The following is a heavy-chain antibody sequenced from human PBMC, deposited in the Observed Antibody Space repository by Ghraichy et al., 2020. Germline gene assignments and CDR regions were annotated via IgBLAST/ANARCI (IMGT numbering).Heavy chain of an antibody. J-gene: IGHJ3*02. V-gene: IGHV3-23*01. CDR2: ISGSGGST. CDR1: GFTFSSYA. D-gene: IGHD3-22*01. CDR3: AKDLENSSGYYYRGLPIMRAFDI. Sequence: GGSLRLSCAASGFTFSSYAMSWVRQAPGKGLEWVSAISGSGGSTYYADSVKGRFTISRDNSKNTLYLQMNSLRAEDTAVYYCAKDLENSSGYYYRGLPIMRAFDIWGQGTMVTVSS.